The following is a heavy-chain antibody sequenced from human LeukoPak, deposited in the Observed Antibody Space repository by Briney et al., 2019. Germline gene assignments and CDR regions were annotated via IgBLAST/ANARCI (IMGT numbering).Heavy chain of an antibody. Sequence: SETLSLTCTVSGGSISGYYWSWLRQPPGKGLEWIGYIYYSGSTNYNPSLKSRVTISVDTSKNQFSLKLTSVTAADTAVYYCARRYSGSHFDYWGQGTLVTVSS. J-gene: IGHJ4*02. V-gene: IGHV4-59*08. D-gene: IGHD1-26*01. CDR1: GGSISGYY. CDR2: IYYSGST. CDR3: ARRYSGSHFDY.